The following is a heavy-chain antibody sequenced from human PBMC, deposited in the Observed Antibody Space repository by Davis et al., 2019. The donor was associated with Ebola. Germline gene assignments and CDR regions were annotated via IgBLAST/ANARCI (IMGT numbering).Heavy chain of an antibody. J-gene: IGHJ4*02. V-gene: IGHV1-69*13. Sequence: SVKVSCKASGDTFSNYAFNWVRQAPGQGLEWMGGIIPIFGTTNYAQKFQGRVSITADESTSTAYMELSSLRSDDTAVYYCARGRVGEQQLPRDWGQGTLVSVSS. D-gene: IGHD6-13*01. CDR1: GDTFSNYA. CDR2: IIPIFGTT. CDR3: ARGRVGEQQLPRD.